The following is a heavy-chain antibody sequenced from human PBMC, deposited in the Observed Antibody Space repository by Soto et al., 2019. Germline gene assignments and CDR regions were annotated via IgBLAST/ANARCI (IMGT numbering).Heavy chain of an antibody. CDR2: IYYSGST. J-gene: IGHJ6*02. Sequence: PSETLSLTCTVSGGSISSSSYYWGWIRQPPGKGPEWLGSIYYSGSTYYNPSLKSRVTISVDTSKNQFSLKLSSVTAADTAVYYCARQDCSGGSCYSDYYYGMDVWGQGTTVTVSS. CDR1: GGSISSSSYY. V-gene: IGHV4-39*01. D-gene: IGHD2-15*01. CDR3: ARQDCSGGSCYSDYYYGMDV.